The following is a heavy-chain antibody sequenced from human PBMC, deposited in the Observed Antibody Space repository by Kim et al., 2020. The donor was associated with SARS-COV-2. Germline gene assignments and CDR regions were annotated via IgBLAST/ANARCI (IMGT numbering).Heavy chain of an antibody. V-gene: IGHV4-39*01. CDR3: ARPLMVRCDGHWFDP. Sequence: SETLSLTCTVYGGSISSSSYYWGWIRQPPGKGLEWIGSIHYSGSTYYNPSLKSRVTISVDTSKNQFSLKLSSVTAADTAVYYCARPLMVRCDGHWFDPWG. CDR1: GGSISSSSYY. CDR2: IHYSGST. J-gene: IGHJ5*02. D-gene: IGHD3-10*01.